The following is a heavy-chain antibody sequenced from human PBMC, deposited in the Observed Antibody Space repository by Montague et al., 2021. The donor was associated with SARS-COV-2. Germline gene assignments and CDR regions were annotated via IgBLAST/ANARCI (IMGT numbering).Heavy chain of an antibody. CDR1: GDSVSSKIAS. J-gene: IGHJ4*02. CDR2: TYYRSKWYN. D-gene: IGHD6-13*01. CDR3: ARIPAGSKYYFDF. V-gene: IGHV6-1*01. Sequence: CAISGDSVSSKIASWNWIRQSPSRGLEWLGRTYYRSKWYNDYAESVKSRITIDPDTSKHQFSLHLNSVTPEDTAVYYCARIPAGSKYYFDFWGQGTLVTVSS.